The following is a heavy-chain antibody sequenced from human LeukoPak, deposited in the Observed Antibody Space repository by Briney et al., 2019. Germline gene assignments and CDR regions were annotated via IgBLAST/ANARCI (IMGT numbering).Heavy chain of an antibody. CDR2: INPNSGGT. CDR1: GYTFTGYY. J-gene: IGHJ5*02. CDR3: AGAHLVRGVIPRVKTAFHP. D-gene: IGHD3-10*01. V-gene: IGHV1-2*02. Sequence: ASVKVSCKASGYTFTGYYMHWVRQAPGQGLEWMGWINPNSGGTNYAQKFQGRVTMTRDTSISTAYMELSRLRSDDTAVYYCAGAHLVRGVIPRVKTAFHPWGQGTLVTVSS.